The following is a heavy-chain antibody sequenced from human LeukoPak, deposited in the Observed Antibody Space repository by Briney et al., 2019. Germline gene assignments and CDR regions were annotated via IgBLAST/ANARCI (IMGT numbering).Heavy chain of an antibody. CDR3: SRENGAFSPFGY. J-gene: IGHJ4*02. CDR2: IYDSRST. V-gene: IGHV4-39*07. D-gene: IGHD2-8*01. CDR1: GGSISSSSYY. Sequence: SETLSLTCTVSGGSISSSSYYWGWIRQPPGKGLEWIASIYDSRSTYYNPSLKSRLTISVDTSKNQFSLRLTSVTAADTAVYYCSRENGAFSPFGYWGQGTLVTVLS.